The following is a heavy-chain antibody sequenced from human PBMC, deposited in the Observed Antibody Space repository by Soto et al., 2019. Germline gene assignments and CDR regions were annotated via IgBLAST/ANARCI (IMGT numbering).Heavy chain of an antibody. CDR3: ARDRFYSSHYFDY. D-gene: IGHD6-19*01. V-gene: IGHV3-7*01. CDR2: IKQDGSEK. Sequence: GGSLRLSCVASGLTFRGFWLGGFRQVPGKGLEWVANIKQDGSEKYYVDSVKGRFTISRDNAKISLYLQMNSLRAEDTAVYYCARDRFYSSHYFDYWGQGTLVTVSS. CDR1: GLTFRGFW. J-gene: IGHJ4*02.